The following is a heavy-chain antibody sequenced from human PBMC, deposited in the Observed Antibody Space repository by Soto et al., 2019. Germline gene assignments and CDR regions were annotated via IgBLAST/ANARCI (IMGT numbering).Heavy chain of an antibody. CDR2: IYYSGST. V-gene: IGHV4-39*01. CDR1: GGSISSSSSY. CDR3: ARLGTHDYTMRGPFDS. D-gene: IGHD3-22*01. J-gene: IGHJ4*02. Sequence: SETLSLTCTVSGGSISSSSSYWGWIRQPPGKGLEWIGSIYYSGSTYYNPSLKSRVNILQDTSKNQFSLNLTSMTAADTAVYYCARLGTHDYTMRGPFDSWGQGTLVTVSS.